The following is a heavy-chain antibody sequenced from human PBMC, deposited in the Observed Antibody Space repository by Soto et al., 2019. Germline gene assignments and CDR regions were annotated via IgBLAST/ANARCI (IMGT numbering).Heavy chain of an antibody. V-gene: IGHV4-34*01. D-gene: IGHD1-1*01. J-gene: IGHJ6*02. CDR1: GGSFSGWH. CDR3: ARSRNLDV. Sequence: QVQVQQWGAGLLKFSETLSLTCAVNGGSFSGWHWNWIRQPPGKGLEWIGEASHTGGTNYNPSLESRVTISVDRSRNQWSLKLTSVSAAETAVYYCARSRNLDVWGPGTTVIVSS. CDR2: ASHTGGT.